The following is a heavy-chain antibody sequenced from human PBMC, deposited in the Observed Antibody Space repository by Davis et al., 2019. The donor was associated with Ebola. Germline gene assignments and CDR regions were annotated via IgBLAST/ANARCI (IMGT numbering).Heavy chain of an antibody. CDR1: GGSISSYY. J-gene: IGHJ6*04. CDR2: IYYDGST. V-gene: IGHV4-59*01. CDR3: ARQEADYYYYYGMDV. D-gene: IGHD6-13*01. Sequence: MPSETLSLTCTVSGGSISSYYWSWIRQPPGKGLEWVGYIYYDGSTSYNPSLRSRVTVSLSTSKNQFSLKLSSVTAADTAVYYCARQEADYYYYYGMDVWGKGTTVTVSS.